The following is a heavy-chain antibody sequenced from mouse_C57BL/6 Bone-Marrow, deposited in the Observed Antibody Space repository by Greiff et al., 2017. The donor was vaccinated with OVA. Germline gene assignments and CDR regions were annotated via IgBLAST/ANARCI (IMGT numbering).Heavy chain of an antibody. CDR3: TRVGITTVVYWYFDV. CDR2: IDPETGGT. J-gene: IGHJ1*03. D-gene: IGHD1-1*01. V-gene: IGHV1-15*01. Sequence: QVQLKESGAELVRPGASVTLSCKASGYTFTDYEMHWVKQTPVHGLEWIGAIDPETGGTAYNQKFKGKAILTADKSSSTAYMELRSLTSEDSAVYYCTRVGITTVVYWYFDVWGTGTTVTVSS. CDR1: GYTFTDYE.